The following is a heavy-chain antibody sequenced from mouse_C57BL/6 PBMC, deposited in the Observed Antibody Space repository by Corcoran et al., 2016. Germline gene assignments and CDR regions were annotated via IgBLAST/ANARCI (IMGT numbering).Heavy chain of an antibody. V-gene: IGHV9-3*01. D-gene: IGHD2-1*01. J-gene: IGHJ4*01. CDR2: INTYSGVP. CDR3: AIYYGNYRYSMDY. Sequence: QIQLVQSGPELKKPGETVKISCKASGYTFTTYGMSWVKQAPGKGLKWMGWINTYSGVPTYADDFKGRFAFSLETSASTAYLQINNLKNEDMATYFCAIYYGNYRYSMDYWGQGTSVTVSS. CDR1: GYTFTTYG.